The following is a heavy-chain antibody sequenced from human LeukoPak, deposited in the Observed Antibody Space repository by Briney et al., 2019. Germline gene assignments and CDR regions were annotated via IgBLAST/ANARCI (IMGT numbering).Heavy chain of an antibody. J-gene: IGHJ4*02. D-gene: IGHD3-10*01. Sequence: GGSLRLSCAASGFTFSNAWMSWVRQAPGKGLEWVGRIKSKTDGGTTDYAAPVKGRFTISRDDSKNTLYLQMNSLKTEDTAVYYCTTDPDPLWFGESATPLDYWGQGTLVTVSP. CDR3: TTDPDPLWFGESATPLDY. CDR2: IKSKTDGGTT. CDR1: GFTFSNAW. V-gene: IGHV3-15*01.